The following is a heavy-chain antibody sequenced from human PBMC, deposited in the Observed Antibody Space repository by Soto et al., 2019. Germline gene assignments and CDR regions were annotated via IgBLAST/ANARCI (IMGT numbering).Heavy chain of an antibody. D-gene: IGHD1-1*01. CDR2: INSDGSST. J-gene: IGHJ4*02. CDR1: GFTFSSYW. CDR3: ASGTGYSDC. V-gene: IGHV3-74*01. Sequence: EVQLVESGGGLVQPGGSLRLSCAASGFTFSSYWMHWVRQAPGKGLVWVSRINSDGSSTSYADSVKGRFTISRDNAKNTMYLQMNGQRGEGRAVCYCASGTGYSDCWGQVTLVAVSS.